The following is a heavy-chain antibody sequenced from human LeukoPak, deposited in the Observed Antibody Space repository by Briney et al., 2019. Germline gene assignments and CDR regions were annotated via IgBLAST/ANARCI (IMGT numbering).Heavy chain of an antibody. D-gene: IGHD3-3*01. J-gene: IGHJ4*02. V-gene: IGHV4-39*01. Sequence: PSETLSLTCTVSGGSISSSSYYWGWIRQPPGKGLEWIGSIFYSGSTYYNPSLESRVTISVDTSKNQFSLKLSSLTAADTAVYYCARHDFRTAPFDYWGQGTLVTVSS. CDR1: GGSISSSSYY. CDR3: ARHDFRTAPFDY. CDR2: IFYSGST.